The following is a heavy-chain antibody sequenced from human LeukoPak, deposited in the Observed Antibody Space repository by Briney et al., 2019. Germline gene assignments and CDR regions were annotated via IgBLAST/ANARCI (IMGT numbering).Heavy chain of an antibody. CDR3: ARHLGRTVAGRYYYYYGMDV. J-gene: IGHJ6*04. V-gene: IGHV4-34*01. CDR1: GGSFSGYY. D-gene: IGHD6-19*01. Sequence: SETLSLTCAVYGGSFSGYYWSWIRQPPGKGLEWIAEINHSGSTNYNPSLKSRVTISVDTSKNQFSLKLSSVTAADTAVYYCARHLGRTVAGRYYYYYGMDVWGKGTTVTVSS. CDR2: INHSGST.